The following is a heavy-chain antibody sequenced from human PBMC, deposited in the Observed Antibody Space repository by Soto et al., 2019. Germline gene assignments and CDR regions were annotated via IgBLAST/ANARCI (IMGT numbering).Heavy chain of an antibody. CDR1: GYTFTSYC. CDR3: ASFSYYYGSGSYEWFDP. V-gene: IGHV1-18*01. Sequence: ASVKVSCKASGYTFTSYCISWLRQAPGQGLEWMGWISAYNGNTNYAQKLQGRVTLTTDTSTSTAYMELRSLRSDDTAVYYCASFSYYYGSGSYEWFDPWGQGTLVTVSS. J-gene: IGHJ5*02. D-gene: IGHD3-10*01. CDR2: ISAYNGNT.